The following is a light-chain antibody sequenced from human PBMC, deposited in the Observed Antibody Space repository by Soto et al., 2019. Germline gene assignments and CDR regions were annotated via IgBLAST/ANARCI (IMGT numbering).Light chain of an antibody. CDR3: HQYQSWPPGT. V-gene: IGKV3-15*01. CDR2: DAS. CDR1: QSISRS. J-gene: IGKJ2*01. Sequence: EIVLTQSPASLSVSPGESATLSCRASQSISRSLAWYQQKPGQAPRLLISDASTRATGIPSRFSGSGSGTEFTLPISSLQSDDFALYYCHQYQSWPPGTFGQGTKVEIK.